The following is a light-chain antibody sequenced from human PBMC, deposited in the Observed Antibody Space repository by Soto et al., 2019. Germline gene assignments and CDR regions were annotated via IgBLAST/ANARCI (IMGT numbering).Light chain of an antibody. Sequence: DIVMTHSPDSLAVSLGESATINCKSSQSVLYSSNNKNYLAWYQQKPGQPPKLLIYWAYTRESGVPDRFSVRGSGTDFTLTISSLQAEDVAVYYCQQYYSTPPTFGGGTKVEIK. J-gene: IGKJ4*01. V-gene: IGKV4-1*01. CDR2: WAY. CDR1: QSVLYSSNNKNY. CDR3: QQYYSTPPT.